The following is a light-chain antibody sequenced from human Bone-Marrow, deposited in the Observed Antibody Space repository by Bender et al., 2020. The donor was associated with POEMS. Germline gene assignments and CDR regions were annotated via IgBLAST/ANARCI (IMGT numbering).Light chain of an antibody. CDR2: DVS. CDR3: CSFAGSYSFV. Sequence: QSPLTQPPSAPGSPGQSVTISCTGTSSDVGGYNYVSWYQQYPGKAPKLMIYDVSYRPSGISSRFSGSKSGSTASLTISGLQTEDEADYYCCSFAGSYSFVFGTGTKITVL. CDR1: SSDVGGYNY. J-gene: IGLJ1*01. V-gene: IGLV2-11*01.